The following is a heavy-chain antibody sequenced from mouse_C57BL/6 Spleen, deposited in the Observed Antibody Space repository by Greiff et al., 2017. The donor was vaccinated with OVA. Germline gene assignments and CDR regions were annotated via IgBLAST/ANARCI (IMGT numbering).Heavy chain of an antibody. CDR2: INPNNGGT. V-gene: IGHV1-18*01. CDR3: AKKGEDSSGYWFAY. J-gene: IGHJ3*01. Sequence: EVQLQQSGPELVKPGASVKIPCKASGYTFTDYNMDWVKQSHGKSLEWIGDINPNNGGTIYNQKFKGKATLTVDKSSSTAYMELRRLTSEDTAVYYCAKKGEDSSGYWFAYWGQGTLVTVSA. CDR1: GYTFTDYN. D-gene: IGHD3-2*02.